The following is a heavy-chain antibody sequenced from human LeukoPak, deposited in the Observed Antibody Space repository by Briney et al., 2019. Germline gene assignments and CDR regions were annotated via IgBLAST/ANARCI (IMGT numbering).Heavy chain of an antibody. CDR2: INPNSGGT. V-gene: IGHV1-2*02. Sequence: ASVKVSCKASGYTFTGYYMHWVRQAPGQGLEWMGWINPNSGGTNYAQKFQGRVTMTRDTSISTAYMELSRLRSDDTAVYYCARDGGYYDFWSGYYLYNWFDPWGQGTRVTVSS. CDR1: GYTFTGYY. D-gene: IGHD3-3*01. CDR3: ARDGGYYDFWSGYYLYNWFDP. J-gene: IGHJ5*02.